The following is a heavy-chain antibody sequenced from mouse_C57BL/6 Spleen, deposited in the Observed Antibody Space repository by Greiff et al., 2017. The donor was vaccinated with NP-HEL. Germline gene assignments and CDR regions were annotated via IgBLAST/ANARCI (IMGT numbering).Heavy chain of an antibody. Sequence: QVQLQQSGAELVRPGSSVKLSCKASGYTFTSYWMHWVKQRPIQGLEWIGNIDPSDSETHYNQKFKDKATLTVDKSSSTAYMQLSSLTSEDSAVYYCAREEYYGSSPFAYWGQGTLVTVSA. CDR1: GYTFTSYW. CDR3: AREEYYGSSPFAY. D-gene: IGHD1-1*01. CDR2: IDPSDSET. V-gene: IGHV1-52*01. J-gene: IGHJ3*01.